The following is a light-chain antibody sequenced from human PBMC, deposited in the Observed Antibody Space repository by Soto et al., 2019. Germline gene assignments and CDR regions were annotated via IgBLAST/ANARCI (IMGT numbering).Light chain of an antibody. V-gene: IGKV3-11*01. Sequence: EIVLTQSPGTLSLSPGERATLSCRASQSVSSYLAWYQQKPGQAPRLLIYDASNRATGIPARFSGSGSGTDFTLTISSLEPEYFAFYYCQQRSDSPTFGQGTKVEIK. CDR1: QSVSSY. J-gene: IGKJ1*01. CDR3: QQRSDSPT. CDR2: DAS.